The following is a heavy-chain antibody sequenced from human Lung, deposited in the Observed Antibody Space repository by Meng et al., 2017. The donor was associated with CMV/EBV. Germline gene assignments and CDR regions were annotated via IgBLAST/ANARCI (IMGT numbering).Heavy chain of an antibody. D-gene: IGHD4-23*01. V-gene: IGHV3-15*01. J-gene: IGHJ4*02. CDR2: IKSKFDGETT. CDR3: TTDRPRSGGKTHDY. CDR1: GSGFIFSNLW. Sequence: EVQLVESGGGLVKPGXXXXLSCTGSGSGFIFSNLWINGVRQAPGKGLEWVGRIKSKFDGETTDYAAPVKGRFTISRDDSRNTLYLYMNSLKTEDTAVYYCTTDRPRSGGKTHDYWGQGTLVTVSS.